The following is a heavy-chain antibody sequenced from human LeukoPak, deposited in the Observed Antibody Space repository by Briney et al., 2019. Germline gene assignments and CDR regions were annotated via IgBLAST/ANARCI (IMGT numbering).Heavy chain of an antibody. Sequence: SQTLSLTCTVSGGSISSGGYYWSWIRQHPGKGLEWIGYIYYSGNTYYNPSLKSRVTITVDTSKNQFSLKLSSVTAADTAVYYCARGYYYDSSGYYPVDYWGQGTLVTVSS. V-gene: IGHV4-31*03. J-gene: IGHJ4*02. CDR2: IYYSGNT. D-gene: IGHD3-22*01. CDR3: ARGYYYDSSGYYPVDY. CDR1: GGSISSGGYY.